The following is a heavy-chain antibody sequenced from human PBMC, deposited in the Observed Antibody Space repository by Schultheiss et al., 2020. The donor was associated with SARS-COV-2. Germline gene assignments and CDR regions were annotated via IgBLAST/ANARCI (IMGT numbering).Heavy chain of an antibody. V-gene: IGHV4-34*01. J-gene: IGHJ4*02. CDR2: INHSGST. Sequence: SETLSLTCSVSGASISAYYWSWIRQPAGKGLEWIGEINHSGSTNYNPSLKSRVTISVDTSKNQFSLKLSSVTAADTAVYYCARAPITMIVVARGYFDYWGQGTLVTVSS. D-gene: IGHD3-22*01. CDR3: ARAPITMIVVARGYFDY. CDR1: GASISAYY.